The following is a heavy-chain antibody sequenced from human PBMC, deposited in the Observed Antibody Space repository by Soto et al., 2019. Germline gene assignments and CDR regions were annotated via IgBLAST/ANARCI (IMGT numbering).Heavy chain of an antibody. D-gene: IGHD6-13*01. V-gene: IGHV4-59*11. J-gene: IGHJ6*03. CDR3: ARKGAAASYAHYYMDV. Sequence: PSETLSLTCTVSGGSISNHYWSWIRQPPGKGLEWIGYIYYNGNTNYNPSLESRVTISVDTFRNRFSLNLTSATAADTAVYYCARKGAAASYAHYYMDVWGRGTAVTVSS. CDR1: GGSISNHY. CDR2: IYYNGNT.